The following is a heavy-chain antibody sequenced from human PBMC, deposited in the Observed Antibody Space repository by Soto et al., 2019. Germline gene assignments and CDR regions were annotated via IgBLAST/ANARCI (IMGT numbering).Heavy chain of an antibody. D-gene: IGHD3-22*01. Sequence: SETLSLTCTVSGGSISSYYWSWIQQPAGKGLEWIGRIYTSGSTNYNPSLKSRVTMSVDTSKNQFSLKLSSVTAADTAVYYCARDLGYYDSSGYDYFDYWGQGTLVTVSS. CDR1: GGSISSYY. V-gene: IGHV4-4*07. CDR2: IYTSGST. J-gene: IGHJ4*02. CDR3: ARDLGYYDSSGYDYFDY.